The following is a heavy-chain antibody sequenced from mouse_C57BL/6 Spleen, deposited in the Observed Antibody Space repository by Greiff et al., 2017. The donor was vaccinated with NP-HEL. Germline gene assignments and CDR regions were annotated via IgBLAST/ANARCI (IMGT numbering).Heavy chain of an antibody. CDR1: GYTFTGYW. CDR2: ILPGSGSP. V-gene: IGHV1-9*01. CDR3: ARSGYYGSSPLDY. Sequence: VKLQESGAELMKPGASVKLSCTASGYTFTGYWIDWVKQRPGHGLEWIGDILPGSGSPYYNKKFTGKATFTADTSSNTAYMQLSSLTTEDSAISSCARSGYYGSSPLDYWGQGTTLTVSS. D-gene: IGHD1-1*01. J-gene: IGHJ2*01.